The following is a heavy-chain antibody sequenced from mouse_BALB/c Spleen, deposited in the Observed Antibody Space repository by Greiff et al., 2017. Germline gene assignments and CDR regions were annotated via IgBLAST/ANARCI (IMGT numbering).Heavy chain of an antibody. CDR1: GFSLTSYG. CDR2: IWSGGST. Sequence: VMLVESGPGLVQPSQSLSITCTVSGFSLTSYGVHWVRQSPGKGLEWLGVIWSGGSTDYNAAFISRLSISKDNSKSQVFFKMNSLQANDTAIYYCARNRGDYGRAMDYWGQGTSVTVSS. V-gene: IGHV2-2*02. J-gene: IGHJ4*01. D-gene: IGHD2-13*01. CDR3: ARNRGDYGRAMDY.